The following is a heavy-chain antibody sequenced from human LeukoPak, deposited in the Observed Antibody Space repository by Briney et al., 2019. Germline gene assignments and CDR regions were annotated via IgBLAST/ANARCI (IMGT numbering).Heavy chain of an antibody. D-gene: IGHD3-22*01. V-gene: IGHV3-23*01. J-gene: IGHJ4*02. CDR3: AKSYDSSGYFPDY. Sequence: PGGSLRLSCAASGFTFSSYAMSWDRQAPGKGLEWVSAISGSGGSTYYADSVKGWFTISRDNTKNTMYLQMNRLRAEDTAVYYCAKSYDSSGYFPDYWGQGTLVTVSS. CDR1: GFTFSSYA. CDR2: ISGSGGST.